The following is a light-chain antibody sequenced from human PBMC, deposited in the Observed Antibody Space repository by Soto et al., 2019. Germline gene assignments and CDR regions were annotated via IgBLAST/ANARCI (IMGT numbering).Light chain of an antibody. Sequence: ETVLTQSPGTRSLSPGERATLSCRASQSVSSSYLAWYQQKPGQAPRLLIYGASSRATGIPDRFSGSGSGTDFTLTISRLEPEDFAVYYCQQYGRSPPSWTFGQGTKVEIK. J-gene: IGKJ1*01. CDR3: QQYGRSPPSWT. CDR1: QSVSSSY. CDR2: GAS. V-gene: IGKV3-20*01.